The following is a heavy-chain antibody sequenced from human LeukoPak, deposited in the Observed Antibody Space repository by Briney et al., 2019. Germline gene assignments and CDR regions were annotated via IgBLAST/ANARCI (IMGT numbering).Heavy chain of an antibody. CDR3: ARLGTAEGTLEDY. D-gene: IGHD6-13*01. V-gene: IGHV3-48*03. CDR1: GFNFSSYE. Sequence: PGGSLRLSCAASGFNFSSYEMNWVRQAPGKGLEWVSYISSSGSTIYYADSVKGRFTISRDNAKNSLYLQMNSLRAEDTAVYYCARLGTAEGTLEDYWGQGTLVTVSS. CDR2: ISSSGSTI. J-gene: IGHJ4*02.